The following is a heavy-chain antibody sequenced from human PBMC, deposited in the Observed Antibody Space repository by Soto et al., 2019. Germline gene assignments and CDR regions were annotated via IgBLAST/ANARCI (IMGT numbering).Heavy chain of an antibody. CDR1: GGSVSSGSYY. CDR2: IYYSGGT. CDR3: ARLSGQYHSYYFGMDV. Sequence: SETLSLTCTVSGGSVSSGSYYWSWIRQPPGKGLEWIGYIYYSGGTNYNPSLKSRVTISVATSKTQFSLTLSSVTAADTAVYYCARLSGQYHSYYFGMDVWGQGTTVTVSS. V-gene: IGHV4-61*01. J-gene: IGHJ6*02.